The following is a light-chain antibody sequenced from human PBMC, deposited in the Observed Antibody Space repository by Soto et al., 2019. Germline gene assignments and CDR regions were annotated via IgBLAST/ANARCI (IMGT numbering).Light chain of an antibody. Sequence: QPVSVSGSPGQSVTISCTGTSSDIGSYKHVSWYQQYPGKAPKLMIYEVSDRPSGVSNRFSGSKSGNTASLTISGLQAEDEADYYCSSYASSRSYVFGTGTKLTVL. J-gene: IGLJ1*01. CDR3: SSYASSRSYV. V-gene: IGLV2-14*03. CDR2: EVS. CDR1: SSDIGSYKH.